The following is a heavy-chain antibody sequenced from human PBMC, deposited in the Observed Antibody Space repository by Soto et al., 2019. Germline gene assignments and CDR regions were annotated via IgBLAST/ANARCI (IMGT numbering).Heavy chain of an antibody. J-gene: IGHJ4*02. CDR2: IYYSGST. CDR3: AREREVAGTDY. CDR1: GGSISSYY. D-gene: IGHD6-19*01. V-gene: IGHV4-59*01. Sequence: PSETLSLTCTVSGGSISSYYWSWIRQPPGKGLEWIGYIYYSGSTNYNPSLKSRVTISVDTSKNQFSLKLSSVTAADTAVYYCAREREVAGTDYWGQGTLVTV.